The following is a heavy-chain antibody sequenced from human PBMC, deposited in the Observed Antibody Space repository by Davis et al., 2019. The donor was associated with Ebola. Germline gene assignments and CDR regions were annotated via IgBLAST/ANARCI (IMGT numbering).Heavy chain of an antibody. CDR1: GGSVSSGRYL. J-gene: IGHJ4*01. CDR2: IYYNGDT. CDR3: ARYGDFGGAF. V-gene: IGHV4-61*01. D-gene: IGHD2-21*01. Sequence: SETLSLTCAVSGGSVSSGRYLWSWLRQAPGRGLEWIGYIYYNGDTSFHSSLKSRASISVDPSKNQFSLTLRSVTAEDTAVYYCARYGDFGGAFRGHGTLVTVSS.